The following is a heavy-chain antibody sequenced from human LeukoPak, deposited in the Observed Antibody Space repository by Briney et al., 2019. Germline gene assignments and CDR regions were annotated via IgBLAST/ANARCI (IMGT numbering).Heavy chain of an antibody. V-gene: IGHV1-18*01. CDR1: GYTFTSYG. CDR2: ISAYNGNT. CDR3: ARGEGEGVLVVVVAATPAFDY. D-gene: IGHD2-15*01. J-gene: IGHJ4*02. Sequence: ASVKVSCKASGYTFTSYGISWVRQAPGQGLEWMGWISAYNGNTNYAQKLQGRVTMTTDTSTSTAYRELRRMRAEETAVYYCARGEGEGVLVVVVAATPAFDYWGQGTLVTVSS.